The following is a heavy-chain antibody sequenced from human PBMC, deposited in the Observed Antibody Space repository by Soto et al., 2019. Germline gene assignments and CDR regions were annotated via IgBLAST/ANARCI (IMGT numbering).Heavy chain of an antibody. D-gene: IGHD3-3*01. CDR2: IKEDGSDM. V-gene: IGHV3-7*01. CDR3: ATEVWVYYDFWSGYSDY. CDR1: ALSSSGNC. J-gene: IGHJ4*02. Sequence: CGSLTLSYAGSALSSSGNCRSWVRRATGKWLEWVANIKEDGSDMYYVDSVKGRFTISRDNAKNSLYLQMNSLRAEDTAVYYCATEVWVYYDFWSGYSDYWGQGTLVTVSS.